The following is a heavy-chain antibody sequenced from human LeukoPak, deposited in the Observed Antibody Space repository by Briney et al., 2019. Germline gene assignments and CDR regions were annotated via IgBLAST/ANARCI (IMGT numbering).Heavy chain of an antibody. CDR3: ARIEDYGGSSVNY. D-gene: IGHD4-23*01. CDR2: IYYSGST. J-gene: IGHJ4*02. CDR1: GGSISSYY. Sequence: SETLSLTCTVSGGSISSYYWSWIRQPPGKGLEWIGYIYYSGSTNYNPSLQSRVTISVDTSKNQFSLKLSSVTAADTAVYYCARIEDYGGSSVNYWGQGTLVTVSS. V-gene: IGHV4-59*01.